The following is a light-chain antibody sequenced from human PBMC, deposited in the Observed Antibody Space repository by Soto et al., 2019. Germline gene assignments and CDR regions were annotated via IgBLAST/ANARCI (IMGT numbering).Light chain of an antibody. Sequence: DIQMTQSPSTLSVSIGDRVTITCRCSQSIRGWLAWYQQKPGKAPNLLIYDASRLKSGVPSRFSGRGSGTEFTLTITSLQPDDFATYYCHQYNSFSPWTFGQGTKVDIK. CDR1: QSIRGW. CDR3: HQYNSFSPWT. J-gene: IGKJ1*01. V-gene: IGKV1-5*01. CDR2: DAS.